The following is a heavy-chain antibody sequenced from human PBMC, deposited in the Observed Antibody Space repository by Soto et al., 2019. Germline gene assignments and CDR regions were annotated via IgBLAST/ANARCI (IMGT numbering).Heavy chain of an antibody. J-gene: IGHJ4*02. CDR2: FRYTGTT. CDR3: VPADDRTGYGRYEF. Sequence: PSETLSLTCSVSGSSIITADYFWTWIRQPPGKGLEWLRFFRYTGTTSYNPSLKGRITISVDTSKNQFSLTLNSVTAADTAVYYCVPADDRTGYGRYEFWGQGTLVTVSS. D-gene: IGHD3-22*01. V-gene: IGHV4-30-4*01. CDR1: GSSIITADYF.